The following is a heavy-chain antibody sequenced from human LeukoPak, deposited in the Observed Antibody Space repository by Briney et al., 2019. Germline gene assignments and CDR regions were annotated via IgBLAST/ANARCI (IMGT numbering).Heavy chain of an antibody. CDR3: ARRGLVAGIYDLVYGFDL. CDR1: GYTFTSYG. J-gene: IGHJ3*01. CDR2: VNPDNGNT. V-gene: IGHV1-8*03. D-gene: IGHD3/OR15-3a*01. Sequence: ASVKVSCKPSGYTFTSYGINWVRQAPGQGPEWMGWVNPDNGNTGFAQKFQGRVTITQNSSVTTVYMELSSLTSEDTAVYYCARRGLVAGIYDLVYGFDLWGQGTMVTVSS.